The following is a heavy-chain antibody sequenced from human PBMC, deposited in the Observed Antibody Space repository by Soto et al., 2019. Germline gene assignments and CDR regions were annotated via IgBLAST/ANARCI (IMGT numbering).Heavy chain of an antibody. D-gene: IGHD3-16*01. V-gene: IGHV3-11*01. CDR1: GFTFSDHY. CDR2: ISNSGSTI. J-gene: IGHJ5*02. Sequence: QVQLVESGGGLVKPGGSLRLSCTASGFTFSDHYMGWIRQAPGKGLEWIAYISNSGSTIYYTDSVKGRFTISRDNAKNSLYLQMNSLRAEDAAVYSCARLPYPWGWYDPWGQGTLVTVSS. CDR3: ARLPYPWGWYDP.